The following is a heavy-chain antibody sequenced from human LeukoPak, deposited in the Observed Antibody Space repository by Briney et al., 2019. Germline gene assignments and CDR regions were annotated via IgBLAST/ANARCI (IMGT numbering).Heavy chain of an antibody. CDR2: ISSSCSTI. CDR1: GFAFRDYY. D-gene: IGHD3-16*01. Sequence: GGSLRLSCAASGFAFRDYYISWIRQAPARGLEWVSYISSSCSTIYYADSMKGRFTNSRDNAKNSLYPQMNSLRAEDTAVYYCARITNGWFDPWGQGTLVTVSS. V-gene: IGHV3-11*04. CDR3: ARITNGWFDP. J-gene: IGHJ5*02.